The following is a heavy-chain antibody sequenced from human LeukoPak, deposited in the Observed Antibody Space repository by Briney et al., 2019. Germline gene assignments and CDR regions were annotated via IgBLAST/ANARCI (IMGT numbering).Heavy chain of an antibody. Sequence: PGRSLRLSCAASGFTFDDYAMHWVRHAPGKGLEWVSGISWNSGSIVYADSVKGRFTISRDNAKNSLYLQMNSLRAEDTALYYCAKGAYYGDHYYFDYWGQGTLVTVSS. D-gene: IGHD4-17*01. CDR3: AKGAYYGDHYYFDY. V-gene: IGHV3-9*01. CDR2: ISWNSGSI. CDR1: GFTFDDYA. J-gene: IGHJ4*02.